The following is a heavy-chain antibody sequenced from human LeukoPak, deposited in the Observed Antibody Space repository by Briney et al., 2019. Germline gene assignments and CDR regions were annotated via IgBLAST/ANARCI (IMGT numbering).Heavy chain of an antibody. CDR1: GFTFGDYA. CDR2: IKSKTDGGTT. J-gene: IGHJ4*02. V-gene: IGHV3-15*01. Sequence: GGSLRLSCTASGFTFGDYAMSWFRQAPGKGLEWAGRIKSKTDGGTTDYAAPVKDRFTISRDDSKNTLYLQMNSLKTEDTAVYYCTTDPRNSYYFDYWGQGTLVTVSS. CDR3: TTDPRNSYYFDY. D-gene: IGHD1-14*01.